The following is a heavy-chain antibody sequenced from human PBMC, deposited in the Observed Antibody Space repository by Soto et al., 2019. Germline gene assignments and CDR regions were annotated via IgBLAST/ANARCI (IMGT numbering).Heavy chain of an antibody. CDR1: VDTFTTYG. J-gene: IGHJ4*02. D-gene: IGHD1-7*01. V-gene: IGHV1-18*01. CDR3: ARDLTTGTTGY. CDR2: ISGYNDNT. Sequence: ASVKVSCKASVDTFTTYGISWVRQAPGQGLEWMGWISGYNDNTKYAQKLQGRVTMTTDTSTSTAYMELRSLRSDDTAVYYCARDLTTGTTGYWSQGTLVTVSS.